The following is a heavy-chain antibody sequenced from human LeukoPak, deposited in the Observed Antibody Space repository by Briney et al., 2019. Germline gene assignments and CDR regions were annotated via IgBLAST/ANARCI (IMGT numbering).Heavy chain of an antibody. CDR3: ARDVVAAAGTWDY. V-gene: IGHV4-4*07. CDR2: IYSSGST. Sequence: SETLSLTCTVSDDSISSFYWSWILQPAGKGLEWIGRIYSSGSTNYNPSLESRVTMSVDTSKNQLSLKLSSVTAADTAVYYCARDVVAAAGTWDYWGQGTLVTVSS. CDR1: DDSISSFY. J-gene: IGHJ4*02. D-gene: IGHD6-13*01.